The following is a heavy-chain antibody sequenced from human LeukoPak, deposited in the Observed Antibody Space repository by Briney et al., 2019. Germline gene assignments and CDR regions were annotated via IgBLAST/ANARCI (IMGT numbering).Heavy chain of an antibody. Sequence: SETLSLTCTVSGGSISTYYWSWIRQPAGKGLEWIGRVYSSGGTNYNPSLMSRVTMSVDTSKNQFSLKLSSLTAADTAVYYCARKQRVESGGSCYFDYWGQGTLVTVSS. CDR3: ARKQRVESGGSCYFDY. CDR1: GGSISTYY. V-gene: IGHV4-4*07. CDR2: VYSSGGT. J-gene: IGHJ4*02. D-gene: IGHD2-15*01.